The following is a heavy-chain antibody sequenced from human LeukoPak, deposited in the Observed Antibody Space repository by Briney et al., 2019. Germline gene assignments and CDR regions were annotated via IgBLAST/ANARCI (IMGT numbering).Heavy chain of an antibody. CDR1: GGSISSSNW. J-gene: IGHJ2*01. Sequence: SETLSLTCGVSGGSISSSNWRSWVRQSPGTGLGWMGEVYHSGCIHYNPSLQRRVTFSVDKSKNQFSLNVNSVTAGDTVGYCCAKRGVPFYWYFVLWRRGTLVSVSS. V-gene: IGHV4-4*01. CDR3: AKRGVPFYWYFVL. D-gene: IGHD3-16*01. CDR2: VYHSGCI.